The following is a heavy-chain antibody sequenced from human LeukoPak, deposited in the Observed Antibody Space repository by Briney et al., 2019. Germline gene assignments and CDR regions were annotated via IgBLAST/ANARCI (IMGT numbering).Heavy chain of an antibody. J-gene: IGHJ3*01. CDR2: ISGSGSST. V-gene: IGHV3-23*01. D-gene: IGHD5-24*01. CDR3: AKEMATIRAFDF. CDR1: GFTFSTYA. Sequence: GGSLRLSCAASGFTFSTYAMSWVRQAPGKGLGWVSVISGSGSSTYYADSVKGRFTISRGNSKNTLYLQMNSLRAEGTAVYYCAKEMATIRAFDFWGQGTMVTVSS.